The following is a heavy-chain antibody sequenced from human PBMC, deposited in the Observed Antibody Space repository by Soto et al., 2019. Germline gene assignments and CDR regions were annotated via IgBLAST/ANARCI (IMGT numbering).Heavy chain of an antibody. CDR3: ARGIGGATLDF. V-gene: IGHV4-39*07. J-gene: IGHJ4*02. CDR2: IYYSGST. D-gene: IGHD1-26*01. CDR1: GGSISSSSYY. Sequence: SETLSLTCTVSGGSISSSSYYWGWIRQPPGKGLEWIGSIYYSGSTYYNPSLKSRVTISVDTSKNQFSLKLSSVTAADTAVYYCARGIGGATLDFWGQGTLVTVSS.